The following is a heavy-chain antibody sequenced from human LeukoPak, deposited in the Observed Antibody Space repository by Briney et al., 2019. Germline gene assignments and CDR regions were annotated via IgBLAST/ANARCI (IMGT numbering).Heavy chain of an antibody. Sequence: GASVKVPCKASGYTFTGYYMHWVRQAPGQGLEWMGWINPNSGGTNYAQKFQGRVTMTRDTSISTAYMELSRLRSDDTAVYYCARALPAAILVRAFDIWGQGTMVTVSS. V-gene: IGHV1-2*02. CDR3: ARALPAAILVRAFDI. CDR2: INPNSGGT. CDR1: GYTFTGYY. D-gene: IGHD2-2*02. J-gene: IGHJ3*02.